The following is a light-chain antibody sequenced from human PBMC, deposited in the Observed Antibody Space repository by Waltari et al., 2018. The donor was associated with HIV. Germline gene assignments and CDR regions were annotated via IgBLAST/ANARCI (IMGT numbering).Light chain of an antibody. J-gene: IGLJ2*01. V-gene: IGLV3-25*03. Sequence: SYELTQPPSVSVSPGQTARITCSGDALPKQYAYWYHQKPGQAPVLVIYKDTERPSGSPERCSGSKSGNTASLTISGLQAEDAADYYCCSYAGSGTFGGGTKLTVL. CDR3: CSYAGSGT. CDR1: ALPKQY. CDR2: KDT.